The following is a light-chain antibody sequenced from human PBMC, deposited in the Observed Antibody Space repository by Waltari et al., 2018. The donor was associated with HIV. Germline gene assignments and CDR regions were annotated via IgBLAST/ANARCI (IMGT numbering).Light chain of an antibody. CDR2: AVS. Sequence: QSALTQPASVSGSPGQSITISCTGTSSDVGGYNYVSWYQQHPGKAPKLMIYAVSNRPSGVSNRCSGSKSGNTASLTISGLQAEDEADYYCSSYTSSSTLVVFGGGTKLTVL. CDR1: SSDVGGYNY. CDR3: SSYTSSSTLVV. J-gene: IGLJ2*01. V-gene: IGLV2-14*01.